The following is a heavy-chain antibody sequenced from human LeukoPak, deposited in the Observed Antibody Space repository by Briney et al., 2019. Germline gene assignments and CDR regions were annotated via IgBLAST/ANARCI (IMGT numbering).Heavy chain of an antibody. J-gene: IGHJ4*02. D-gene: IGHD3-10*01. Sequence: SETLSLTCAVYGGSFSGYYWSWIRQPPGKGLEWIGEINHGGSTNYNPSLKSRVTISVDTSKNQFSLKLSSVTAADTAVYYCARVIHYYGSGSPFDYWGQGTLVTVSS. CDR1: GGSFSGYY. CDR2: INHGGST. V-gene: IGHV4-34*01. CDR3: ARVIHYYGSGSPFDY.